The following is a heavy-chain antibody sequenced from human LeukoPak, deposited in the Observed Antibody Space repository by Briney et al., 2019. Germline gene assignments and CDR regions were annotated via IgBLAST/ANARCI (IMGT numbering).Heavy chain of an antibody. V-gene: IGHV4-4*07. D-gene: IGHD3-10*01. J-gene: IGHJ6*03. CDR2: IYTSGSA. CDR1: GGSISTYY. Sequence: SETLSLTCTVSGGSISTYYWSWIRQPPGKGLEWIGRIYTSGSANYNPSLKSRVTMSVDTSKNQFSLKLSSVTAADTAVYYCARIIWFGELGYYYYYMDVWGKGTTVTISS. CDR3: ARIIWFGELGYYYYYMDV.